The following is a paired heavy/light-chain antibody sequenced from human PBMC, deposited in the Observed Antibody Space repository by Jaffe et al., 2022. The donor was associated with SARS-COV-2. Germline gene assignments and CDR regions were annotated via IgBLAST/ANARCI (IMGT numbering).Heavy chain of an antibody. CDR1: GFTFSSYG. CDR3: AKDSENIQAGSSSSLWVYYYYYGMDV. D-gene: IGHD6-6*01. Sequence: QVQLVESGGGVVQPGRSLRLSCAASGFTFSSYGMHWVRQAPGKGLEWVAVISYDGSNKYYADSVKGRFTISRDNSKNTLYLQMNSLRAEDTAVYYCAKDSENIQAGSSSSLWVYYYYYGMDVWGQGTTVTVSS. J-gene: IGHJ6*02. V-gene: IGHV3-30*18. CDR2: ISYDGSNK.
Light chain of an antibody. CDR1: QDIDDD. CDR2: EAT. CDR3: LQHDNFPLT. V-gene: IGKV5-2*01. J-gene: IGKJ4*01. Sequence: ETTLTQSPAFMSATPGDKVNISCKASQDIDDDMNWYQQKPGEAAIFIIQEATTLVPGIPPRFSGSGYGTDFTLTINNIESEDAAYYFCLQHDNFPLTFGGGTKVEIK.